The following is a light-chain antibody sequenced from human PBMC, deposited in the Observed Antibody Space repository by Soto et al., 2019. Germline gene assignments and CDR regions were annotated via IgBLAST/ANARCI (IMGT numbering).Light chain of an antibody. CDR3: QQRNNWPLT. CDR1: QSVSSY. Sequence: EIVLTQSPATLSLSPGEIATLSCRASQSVSSYLAWYQQKPGQAPRLLIYDATNRATGIPARFSGSGSGTDCALTISSLEPEDFAVSDCQQRNNWPLTFGGGPNVEI. V-gene: IGKV3-11*01. CDR2: DAT. J-gene: IGKJ4*01.